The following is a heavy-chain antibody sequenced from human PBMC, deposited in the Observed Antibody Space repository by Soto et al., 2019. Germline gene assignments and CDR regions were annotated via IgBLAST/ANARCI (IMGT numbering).Heavy chain of an antibody. D-gene: IGHD3-22*01. Sequence: GGSLRLSCAASGFTFSSYWMSWVRQAPGKGLEWVANIKQDGSEKYYVDSVKGRFTISRDNAKNSLYLQMNSLRAEDTAVYYCARDQPYYYDSSGYLAKDAFGIWGQGTMVTVSS. V-gene: IGHV3-7*05. CDR3: ARDQPYYYDSSGYLAKDAFGI. CDR1: GFTFSSYW. J-gene: IGHJ3*02. CDR2: IKQDGSEK.